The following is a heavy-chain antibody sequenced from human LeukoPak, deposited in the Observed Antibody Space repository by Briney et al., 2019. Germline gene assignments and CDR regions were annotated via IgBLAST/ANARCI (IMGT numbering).Heavy chain of an antibody. CDR3: ARDSVGSTSYIWFGELSIPCAFDI. CDR1: GFTFSSYS. J-gene: IGHJ3*02. V-gene: IGHV3-21*01. Sequence: GGSLRLSCAASGFTFSSYSMNWVRQAPGKGLEWVSSISSSSSYIYYADSVKGRFTISRDNAKNSLYLQMNSLRAEDTAVYYCARDSVGSTSYIWFGELSIPCAFDIWGQGTMVTVSS. CDR2: ISSSSSYI. D-gene: IGHD3-10*01.